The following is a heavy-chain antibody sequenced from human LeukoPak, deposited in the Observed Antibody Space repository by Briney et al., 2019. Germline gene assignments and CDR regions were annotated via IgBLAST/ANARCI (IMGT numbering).Heavy chain of an antibody. CDR3: ARDGYSGSDAL. CDR2: IYHSGST. Sequence: PSETLSLTCTVSGGSISTYYWSWIRQPPGKGLEWIGYIYHSGSTNYNPSLKSRVNISVDTSQNQFYLKLSSVTAADTAVYYCARDGYSGSDALWGQGTLVTVSS. CDR1: GGSISTYY. J-gene: IGHJ4*02. V-gene: IGHV4-59*01. D-gene: IGHD5-12*01.